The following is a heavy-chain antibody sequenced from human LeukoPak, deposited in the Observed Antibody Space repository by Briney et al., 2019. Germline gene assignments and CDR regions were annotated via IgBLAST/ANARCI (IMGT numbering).Heavy chain of an antibody. CDR3: AGRRSSGWYAY. J-gene: IGHJ4*02. CDR2: IYDSGTT. Sequence: GGSLRLSCATSGFTVSSNYMSWVRQAPGKGPEWVSVIYDSGTTYYADSVKGRFLIFRDTSKNTVDLQMNSLRVEDTAVYYCAGRRSSGWYAYWGQGTLVTVSS. D-gene: IGHD6-19*01. CDR1: GFTVSSNY. V-gene: IGHV3-53*01.